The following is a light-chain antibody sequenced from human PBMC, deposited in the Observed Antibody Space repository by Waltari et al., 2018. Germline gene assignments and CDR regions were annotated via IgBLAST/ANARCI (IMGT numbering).Light chain of an antibody. Sequence: QSALTQPASVSGSPGQSITISCTGTNSDIGKYDPVSWYQQHPGKAPKLLIYEVTQRPSGVSNHFSGSKSGNTASLTISGLQPEDEANYYCCSFTDTSIWVFGGGTKLTVL. J-gene: IGLJ3*02. CDR3: CSFTDTSIWV. CDR1: NSDIGKYDP. V-gene: IGLV2-23*02. CDR2: EVT.